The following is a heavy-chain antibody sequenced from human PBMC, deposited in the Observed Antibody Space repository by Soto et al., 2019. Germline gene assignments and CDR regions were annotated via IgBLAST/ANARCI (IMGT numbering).Heavy chain of an antibody. V-gene: IGHV5-10-1*01. CDR3: ARQDPPKMATPTR. D-gene: IGHD5-12*01. J-gene: IGHJ4*02. CDR1: GYSFTSYW. Sequence: PGESLKISCKGSGYSFTSYWISWVRQMPGKGLEWMGRIDPSDSYTNYSPSFQGHVTISADKSISTAYLQWSSLKASDTAMYYCARQDPPKMATPTRWGQGTLVTVSS. CDR2: IDPSDSYT.